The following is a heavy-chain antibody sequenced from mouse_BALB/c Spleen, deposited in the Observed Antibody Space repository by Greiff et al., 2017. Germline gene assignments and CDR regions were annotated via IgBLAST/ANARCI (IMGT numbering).Heavy chain of an antibody. J-gene: IGHJ2*01. CDR3: ARSFIYEYYVFDY. CDR2: INPSSGYT. CDR1: GFTFTSYT. D-gene: IGHD2-3*01. V-gene: IGHV1-4*01. Sequence: VQLQQSGAELARPGASVKMSCKASGFTFTSYTMHWVKQRPGQGLEWMGYINPSSGYTNYNQKFKDKVTLTADKSSSTAYMQLSSLTSEDSAVYYYARSFIYEYYVFDYWGQGTTLTVSS.